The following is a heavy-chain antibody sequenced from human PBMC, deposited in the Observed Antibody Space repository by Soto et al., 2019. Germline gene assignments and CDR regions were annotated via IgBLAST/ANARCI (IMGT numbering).Heavy chain of an antibody. CDR2: VGAKGDAI. Sequence: WGSLTLSCAASGFPFSDFYMSWIRQAPGKVIASLSHVGAKGDAIYHEESVNGRFTIYRDNAKNSLYMPMDRLKVEDASVYYCATDASSESGSSWRYFDQWGQGALVTVP. V-gene: IGHV3-11*04. J-gene: IGHJ4*02. CDR3: ATDASSESGSSWRYFDQ. CDR1: GFPFSDFY. D-gene: IGHD2-15*01.